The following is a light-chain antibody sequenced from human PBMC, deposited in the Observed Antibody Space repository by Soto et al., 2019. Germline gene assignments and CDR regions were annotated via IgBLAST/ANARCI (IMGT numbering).Light chain of an antibody. J-gene: IGLJ1*01. CDR1: SSDIGAYNY. V-gene: IGLV2-14*01. CDR3: SSLTNADSHV. Sequence: SVLTQPASVSGSPGQSITISCAGTSSDIGAYNYVSWYQQHPGKAPKLMIFEVTNRPSGVSNRFSGSKSGNTASLTISGLQAQDEADYYCSSLTNADSHVFGTGTKVTVL. CDR2: EVT.